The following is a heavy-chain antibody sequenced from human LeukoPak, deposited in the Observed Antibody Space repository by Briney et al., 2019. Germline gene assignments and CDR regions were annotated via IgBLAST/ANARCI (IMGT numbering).Heavy chain of an antibody. CDR1: GYTFTSYG. D-gene: IGHD5-18*01. CDR2: ISASNGNT. Sequence: ASVKVSCKASGYTFTSYGISWVRQAPGQGLEWMGWISASNGNTNYAQKLQGRVTMTTDTSTSTAYMELRSLRSDDTAVYYCARMGYSYGTGGVDYWGQGTLVTVSS. J-gene: IGHJ4*02. CDR3: ARMGYSYGTGGVDY. V-gene: IGHV1-18*04.